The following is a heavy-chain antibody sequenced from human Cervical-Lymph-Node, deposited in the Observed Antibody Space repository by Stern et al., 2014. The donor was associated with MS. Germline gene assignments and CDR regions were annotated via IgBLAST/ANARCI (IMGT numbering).Heavy chain of an antibody. D-gene: IGHD1-26*01. J-gene: IGHJ4*02. CDR1: GYSFTAYF. Sequence: VQLVQSGAEVKKPGASVKVSCKASGYSFTAYFIHWVRQAPGQGLEWMGWISTDTGGAKYAQGFQGRVTMTRDTSISTTYMELSRLRSDDTAVYYCARDRGSHSDYWGQGTLVTVSS. CDR2: ISTDTGGA. CDR3: ARDRGSHSDY. V-gene: IGHV1-2*02.